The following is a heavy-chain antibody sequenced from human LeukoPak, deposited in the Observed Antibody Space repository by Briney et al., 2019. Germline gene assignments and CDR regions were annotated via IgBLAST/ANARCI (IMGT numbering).Heavy chain of an antibody. J-gene: IGHJ4*02. CDR3: ARIGGSGSYSGHYFDH. CDR2: ISTDGSVT. Sequence: PGGSLRLSCAASGFTFSTYLMHWVRRAPGKGLVWVSRISTDGSVTSYVDSVKGRFTISRDNAKNTMYLQMNSLRAEDTAVYYCARIGGSGSYSGHYFDHWGQGTLVTVSS. V-gene: IGHV3-74*01. CDR1: GFTFSTYL. D-gene: IGHD3-10*01.